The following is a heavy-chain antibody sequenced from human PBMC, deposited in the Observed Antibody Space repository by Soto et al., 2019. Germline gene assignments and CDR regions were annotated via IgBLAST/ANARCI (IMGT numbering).Heavy chain of an antibody. CDR3: VVGSGGYHGVY. Sequence: EVQLLESGGGLVQPGGSLRLSCAASGFTFSSYAMSWVRQAPGKALEWVSSITGGGGTTFYADSVKGRFTVSRDNSQNTLYLQMNGLRADYTAVHYCVVGSGGYHGVYWGRGTLVTVSS. D-gene: IGHD1-26*01. CDR2: ITGGGGTT. V-gene: IGHV3-23*01. CDR1: GFTFSSYA. J-gene: IGHJ4*02.